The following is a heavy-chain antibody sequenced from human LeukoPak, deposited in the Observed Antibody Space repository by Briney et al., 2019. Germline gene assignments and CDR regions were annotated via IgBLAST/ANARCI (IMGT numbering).Heavy chain of an antibody. J-gene: IGHJ3*02. Sequence: GASVKVSCKASGYTFTGYYMHWVRQAPGQGLEWMGWINPNSGGTNYAQKFQGRVTMTRDTSISTVYMELSRLRSDDTAVYYCARDPAMIVVGAFDIWGQGTMVTVSS. CDR2: INPNSGGT. CDR3: ARDPAMIVVGAFDI. D-gene: IGHD3-22*01. V-gene: IGHV1-2*02. CDR1: GYTFTGYY.